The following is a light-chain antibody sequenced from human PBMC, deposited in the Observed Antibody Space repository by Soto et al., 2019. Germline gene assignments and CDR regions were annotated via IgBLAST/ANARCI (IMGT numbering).Light chain of an antibody. CDR3: QQYNDWPLT. Sequence: EIVMTQSPATLSVFPGERATLSCRASQSVSSNLAWYQQKPGQAPRLLIYGASTRATGGPARFSGSGSGTEFTLTISSLQSEDFEVYYCQQYNDWPLTFGGGTKVEIK. CDR2: GAS. CDR1: QSVSSN. V-gene: IGKV3-15*01. J-gene: IGKJ4*01.